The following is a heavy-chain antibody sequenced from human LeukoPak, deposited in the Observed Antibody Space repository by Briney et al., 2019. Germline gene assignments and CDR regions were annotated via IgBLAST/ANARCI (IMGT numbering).Heavy chain of an antibody. D-gene: IGHD2-2*01. CDR2: INPNSGGT. CDR3: ARDRRYCSSTSCSFDY. V-gene: IGHV1-2*02. J-gene: IGHJ4*02. Sequence: ASVTVSCKASGYTFTGYYMHWVRQAPGQGLEWMGWINPNSGGTNYAQKFQGRVTMTRDTSISTAYMELNRLRSDDTAVYYCARDRRYCSSTSCSFDYWGQGTLVTVSS. CDR1: GYTFTGYY.